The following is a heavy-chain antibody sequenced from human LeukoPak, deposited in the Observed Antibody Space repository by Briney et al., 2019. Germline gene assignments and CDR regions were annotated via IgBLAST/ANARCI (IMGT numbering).Heavy chain of an antibody. CDR1: GFTLSSNY. Sequence: GGFLLIFSASSGFTLSSNYLRWGRPVPGEGVAWGSVNYSDGTISYADCFQGRLTISSDNSENTLYLQMNSLRVEDTAVYYCPREVGGGAFGQWGQGTLVTVSS. D-gene: IGHD3-16*01. J-gene: IGHJ4*02. CDR3: PREVGGGAFGQ. V-gene: IGHV3-66*01. CDR2: NYSDGTI.